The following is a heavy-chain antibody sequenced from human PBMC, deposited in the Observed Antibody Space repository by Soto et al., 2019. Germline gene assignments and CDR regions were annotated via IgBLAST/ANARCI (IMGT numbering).Heavy chain of an antibody. D-gene: IGHD4-17*01. CDR2: INAGNGNT. Sequence: QVQLVQSGAEVKKPGASVKVAFKAYGYTFTSCAMHWVRQAPGQRLEWMGWINAGNGNTKYSQKLQGRVTITRDTSASTAYMELSSLRSEDTAVYYCATDTAPSDVWGQGTTVTVSS. J-gene: IGHJ6*02. CDR1: GYTFTSCA. CDR3: ATDTAPSDV. V-gene: IGHV1-3*01.